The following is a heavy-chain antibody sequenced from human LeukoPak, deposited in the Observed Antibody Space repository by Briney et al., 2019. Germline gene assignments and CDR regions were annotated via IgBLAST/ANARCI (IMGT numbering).Heavy chain of an antibody. CDR3: ARLNKPGWFDP. CDR1: DGSISSNNYY. D-gene: IGHD1-14*01. CDR2: IFYTGST. Sequence: SETLSLTCTVSDGSISSNNYYWAWIRQPPGKGLEWIANIFYTGSTYYNPSLKSRVTISIDTSKNQFSLRLSSVTATDTAVYYCARLNKPGWFDPWGQGTLVTVSS. J-gene: IGHJ5*02. V-gene: IGHV4-39*01.